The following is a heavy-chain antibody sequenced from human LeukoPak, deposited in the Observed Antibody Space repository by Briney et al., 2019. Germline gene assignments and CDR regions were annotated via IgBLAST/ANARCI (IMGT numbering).Heavy chain of an antibody. CDR2: INWNGLSA. Sequence: AGGSLRLSCAASGFTFDAYAIHWVRQAPGKGLEWVCLINWNGLSAYYSDSVKGRFTISRDDSKNSLYLQMNSLRIEDTALYYCAKDRSIAAAGVDYWGQGTQVTVSS. CDR1: GFTFDAYA. D-gene: IGHD6-13*01. CDR3: AKDRSIAAAGVDY. J-gene: IGHJ4*02. V-gene: IGHV3-43D*03.